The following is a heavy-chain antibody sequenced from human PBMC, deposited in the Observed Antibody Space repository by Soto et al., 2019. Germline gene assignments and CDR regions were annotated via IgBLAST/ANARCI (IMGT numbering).Heavy chain of an antibody. J-gene: IGHJ4*02. CDR1: GGSISSGGYY. CDR2: IYYSGST. D-gene: IGHD5-18*01. V-gene: IGHV4-31*03. Sequence: SETLSLTCTVSGGSISSGGYYWSWIRQHPGKGLEWIGYIYYSGSTYYNPSLKSRVTISVDTSKNQFSLKLSSVTAADTAVYYCARGSPGYSYYFDYWGQGTLVTISS. CDR3: ARGSPGYSYYFDY.